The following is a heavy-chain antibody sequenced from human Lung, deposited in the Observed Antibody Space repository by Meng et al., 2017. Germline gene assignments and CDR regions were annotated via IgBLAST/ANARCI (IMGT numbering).Heavy chain of an antibody. Sequence: VAVVGSGGGLVKPWGSLRLSCEGTGFTFSNAWMTWVRQVPGKRLEWVGRIKSKPDGETIDYAAPVKGRFTISRDDSKNTVYLQMNSLKTEDTALYYCTGHIDYWGQGTLVTVSS. J-gene: IGHJ4*02. CDR2: IKSKPDGETI. V-gene: IGHV3-15*01. CDR3: TGHIDY. CDR1: GFTFSNAW.